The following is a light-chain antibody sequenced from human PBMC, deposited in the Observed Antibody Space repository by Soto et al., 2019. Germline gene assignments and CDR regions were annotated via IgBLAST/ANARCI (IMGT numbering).Light chain of an antibody. CDR2: GAS. Sequence: EIVLTQSPDTLSLFPGERATLSCRASQSVSSTYLAWYQQKLGQAPRLLIFGASSRATGIPDRFSGSGSGTDFTLTISRLEPEDFAVYYCQQYGSSRWTFGPGTKVDIK. CDR3: QQYGSSRWT. J-gene: IGKJ1*01. V-gene: IGKV3-20*01. CDR1: QSVSSTY.